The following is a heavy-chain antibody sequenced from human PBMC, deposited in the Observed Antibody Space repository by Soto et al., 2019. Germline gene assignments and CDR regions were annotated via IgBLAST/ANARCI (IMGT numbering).Heavy chain of an antibody. J-gene: IGHJ6*03. CDR2: IYYSGST. CDR1: GGSISSSSYY. Sequence: QLQLQESGPGLVKPSETLSLTCTVSGGSISSSSYYWGWIRQPPGKGLEWIGSIYYSGSTYYNPSLKSRVTISVDTSKNQFSLKLSSVTAADTAVYYCARLLGITGSTGYYYYYMDVWGKGTTVTVSS. D-gene: IGHD1-20*01. CDR3: ARLLGITGSTGYYYYYMDV. V-gene: IGHV4-39*01.